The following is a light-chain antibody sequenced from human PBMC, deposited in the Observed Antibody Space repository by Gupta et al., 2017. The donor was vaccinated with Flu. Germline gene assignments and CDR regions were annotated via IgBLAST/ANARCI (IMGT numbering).Light chain of an antibody. J-gene: IGLJ3*02. CDR2: NDN. CDR1: NIGSNV. Sequence: NIGSNVVSWYQHLQGTAPRLLIYNDNQRPSGVPDRFAGSKSGTSASLAIGGLQSEDEADXYXAAWDDXLTALSADDSRTGLWVFGGGTKLTVL. V-gene: IGLV1-44*01. CDR3: AAWDDXLTALSADDSRTGLWV.